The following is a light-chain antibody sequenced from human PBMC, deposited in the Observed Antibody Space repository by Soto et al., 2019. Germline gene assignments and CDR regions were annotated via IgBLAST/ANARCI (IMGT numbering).Light chain of an antibody. Sequence: QSVLTQPPSVSGAPGQRVTISCTGSSSNIGAGFDVHWYHQIAGTAPKLLIYGNNQRPSRVPDRFSGSKSGTSASLAISGLRSEDEADFYFAAWDDSLSGPVVFGGGTKLTVL. CDR3: AAWDDSLSGPVV. J-gene: IGLJ2*01. CDR1: SSNIGAGFD. V-gene: IGLV1-40*01. CDR2: GNN.